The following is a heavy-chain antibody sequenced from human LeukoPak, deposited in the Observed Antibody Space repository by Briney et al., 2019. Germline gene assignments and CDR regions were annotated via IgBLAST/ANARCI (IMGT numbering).Heavy chain of an antibody. CDR2: ISGRGGST. D-gene: IGHD3/OR15-3a*01. CDR3: AKLSDFDFAFSFFDY. Sequence: GGSLRLSCAASGFTFDDYAMHWVRQAPGKGLEWVSAISGRGGSTNYADSVKGRFTISRDNSKNTLSLQMNSLRGEDTAVYYCAKLSDFDFAFSFFDYWGQGSLVTVSS. J-gene: IGHJ4*02. CDR1: GFTFDDYA. V-gene: IGHV3-23*01.